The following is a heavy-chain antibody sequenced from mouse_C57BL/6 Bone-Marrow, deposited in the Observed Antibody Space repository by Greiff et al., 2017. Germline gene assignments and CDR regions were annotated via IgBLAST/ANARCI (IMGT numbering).Heavy chain of an antibody. D-gene: IGHD1-1*01. J-gene: IGHJ2*01. Sequence: QVQLQQSGAELVKPGASVKLSCKASGYTFTEYTIHWVKQRSGQGLEWIGWFYPGSGSIKYNEKFKDKATLTADKSSSTVYMERSRLSSEDSAVYFGARHEADYGSSYYFDYWGQGTTLTVSS. CDR1: GYTFTEYT. V-gene: IGHV1-62-2*01. CDR3: ARHEADYGSSYYFDY. CDR2: FYPGSGSI.